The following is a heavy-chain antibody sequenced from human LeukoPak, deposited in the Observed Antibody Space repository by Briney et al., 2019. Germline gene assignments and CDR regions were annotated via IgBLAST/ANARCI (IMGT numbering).Heavy chain of an antibody. CDR1: SASVTFYH. J-gene: IGHJ4*02. D-gene: IGHD3-22*01. CDR2: VQFSGST. CDR3: TRDDSSRDDSGFFHF. V-gene: IGHV4-4*07. Sequence: PSETLSLTCAVSSASVTFYHWAWLRQPAGKRLEWVGRVQFSGSTNYKTFLRGRVTISLNKPKNECFLTLNSVSAADTVVYYCTRDDSSRDDSGFFHFWGRGVLVTVSS.